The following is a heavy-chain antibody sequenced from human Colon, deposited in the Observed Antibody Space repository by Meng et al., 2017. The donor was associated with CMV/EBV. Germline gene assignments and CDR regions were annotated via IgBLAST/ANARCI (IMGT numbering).Heavy chain of an antibody. CDR2: INGGGRRK. D-gene: IGHD5-12*01. Sequence: MHRVRKGQGKGLVWVKSINGGGRRKKKEETVKGRFTISRDNAKKTLYLQMNSLRVEDTAVYYCVREGAYGDFDYWGQGTLVTVSS. V-gene: IGHV3-74*01. CDR3: VREGAYGDFDY. J-gene: IGHJ4*02.